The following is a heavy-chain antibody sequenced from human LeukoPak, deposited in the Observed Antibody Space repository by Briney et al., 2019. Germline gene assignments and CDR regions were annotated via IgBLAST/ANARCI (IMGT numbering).Heavy chain of an antibody. CDR2: IFPGDSDT. D-gene: IGHD3-10*01. CDR1: GYSFTSYW. CDR3: ARQGGYYSSGLRHFDY. J-gene: IGHJ4*02. Sequence: GESLKISCKGSGYSFTSYWIGWVRPTPGEGLEWMGIIFPGDSDTRYSPSFQGQVTVSADKSISTAYLQWSSLKASDTTMYYCARQGGYYSSGLRHFDYWGQGTLVIVSS. V-gene: IGHV5-51*01.